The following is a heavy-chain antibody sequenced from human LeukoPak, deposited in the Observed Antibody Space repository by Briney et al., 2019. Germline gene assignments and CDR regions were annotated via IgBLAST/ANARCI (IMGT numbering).Heavy chain of an antibody. V-gene: IGHV1-8*02. CDR2: MNPNSGNT. CDR1: GYTFTGYY. Sequence: ASVKVSCKASGYTFTGYYMHWVRQAPGQGLEWMGWMNPNSGNTGYAQKFQGRVTMTRSTSISTAYMELSSLTSEDTAVYYCARGRAVAGIWRSGNPDYWGQATLVTVSS. CDR3: ARGRAVAGIWRSGNPDY. D-gene: IGHD6-19*01. J-gene: IGHJ4*02.